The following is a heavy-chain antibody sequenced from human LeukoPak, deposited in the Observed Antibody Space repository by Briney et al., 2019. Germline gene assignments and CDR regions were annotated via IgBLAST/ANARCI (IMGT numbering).Heavy chain of an antibody. CDR2: IYYSGTT. CDR3: ARGAYIAAAQYGY. CDR1: GGSIGTYS. V-gene: IGHV4-59*01. D-gene: IGHD6-13*01. Sequence: SETLSLTCTVSGGSIGTYSWNWIRQPPGKGLEWIGYIYYSGTTNCNPSLKSRVTISVDTSKNQFSLKLSSVTAADTAVYYCARGAYIAAAQYGYWGQGTLVTVSS. J-gene: IGHJ4*02.